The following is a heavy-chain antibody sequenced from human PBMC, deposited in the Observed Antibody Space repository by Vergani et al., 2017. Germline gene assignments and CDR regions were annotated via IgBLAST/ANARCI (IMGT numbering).Heavy chain of an antibody. CDR2: IYRQDDQ. D-gene: IGHD1-7*01. J-gene: IGHJ6*03. CDR3: GYRKTECGTTGCFYPFYYCYYMDV. CDR1: GFSLNTRGVS. V-gene: IGHV2-5*04. Sequence: QITLKESGPTLVKPTQTLTLICTFSGFSLNTRGVSVAWIRQPPGKALDWLALIYRQDDQHYSPSLNNRVTITKHTSKNQVVLTMTNMDYVDTGTYYCGYRKTECGTTGCFYPFYYCYYMDVWGKGTTVTVSS.